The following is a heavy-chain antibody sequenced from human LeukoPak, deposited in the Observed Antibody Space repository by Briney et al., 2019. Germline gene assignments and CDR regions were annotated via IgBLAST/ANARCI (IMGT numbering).Heavy chain of an antibody. CDR1: GFTFSSYG. Sequence: PGGSLRLSCAASGFTFSSYGMHWVRQAPGKGLEWVAVISYDGSNKYYADSVKGRFTISRDNSKNTLYPQMNSLRAEDTAVYYCAKVYDGDAYFDYWGQGTLVTVSS. D-gene: IGHD4-17*01. CDR2: ISYDGSNK. V-gene: IGHV3-30*18. CDR3: AKVYDGDAYFDY. J-gene: IGHJ4*02.